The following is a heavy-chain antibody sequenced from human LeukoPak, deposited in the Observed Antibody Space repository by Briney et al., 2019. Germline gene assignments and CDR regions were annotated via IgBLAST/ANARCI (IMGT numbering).Heavy chain of an antibody. Sequence: PSETLSLTCTVSGGSISSYYWSWIRQPAVKGLEWIGRIYTSGSTNYNPSLKSRVTMSVDTSKNQFSLKLSSVTAADTAVYYCAREGVRGSGWYPAQKGNPNNSDYWGQGTLVTVSS. CDR1: GGSISSYY. CDR3: AREGVRGSGWYPAQKGNPNNSDY. J-gene: IGHJ4*02. V-gene: IGHV4-4*07. CDR2: IYTSGST. D-gene: IGHD6-19*01.